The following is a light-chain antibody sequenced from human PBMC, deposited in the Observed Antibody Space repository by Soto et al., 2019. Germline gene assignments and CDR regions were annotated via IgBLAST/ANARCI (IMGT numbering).Light chain of an antibody. V-gene: IGKV3-15*01. CDR1: QRISTN. J-gene: IGKJ1*01. CDR3: HQYNNWPPWT. Sequence: EIVMTQSPATLSVSPGERAALSCRASQRISTNLAWYQQKPGQAPRLLIYGASTRATGIPTRFSGSGSETEFTLTISSLQSEDSAVYYCHQYNNWPPWTFGQGTKVDIK. CDR2: GAS.